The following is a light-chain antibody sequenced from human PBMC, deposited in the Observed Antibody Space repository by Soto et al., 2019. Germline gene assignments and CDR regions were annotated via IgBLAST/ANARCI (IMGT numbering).Light chain of an antibody. CDR2: FAS. J-gene: IGKJ1*01. V-gene: IGKV1-12*01. Sequence: IHMTQSPSSVSASLGYIVTITCRASQGIGDRLAWYQQRPGKVPQLVVYFASTLPSGVPSRFSASGSGAEFILTINPLQAEDSGIYHSHQHGGTPETFGQGTKVDI. CDR1: QGIGDR. CDR3: HQHGGTPET.